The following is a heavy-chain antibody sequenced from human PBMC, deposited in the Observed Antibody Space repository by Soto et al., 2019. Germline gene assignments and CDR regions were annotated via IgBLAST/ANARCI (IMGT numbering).Heavy chain of an antibody. V-gene: IGHV4-59*01. D-gene: IGHD6-13*01. CDR3: AAGEASSRNLAPYYLDF. CDR1: GGSMRKYC. Sequence: SATLSLTCPVSGGSMRKYCWTGIRRPPGKGLEWMGYIHYSGTTNFLPSSNPPLRSRVTISEDTSKNQFSLKLLSVTTADTAVDFCAAGEASSRNLAPYYLDFWGQGTLVTVSS. CDR2: IHYSGTT. J-gene: IGHJ4*02.